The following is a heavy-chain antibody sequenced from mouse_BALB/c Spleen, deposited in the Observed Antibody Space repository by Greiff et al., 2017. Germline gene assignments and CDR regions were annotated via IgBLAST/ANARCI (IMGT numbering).Heavy chain of an antibody. Sequence: DVQLQESGPGLVKPSQSLSLTCSVTGYSITSGYYWNWIRQFPGNKLEWMGYISYDGSNNYNPSLKNRISITRDTSKNQFFLKLNSVTTEDTATYYCAKYYYGSSPWFAYWGQGTLVTVSA. CDR1: GYSITSGYY. V-gene: IGHV3-6*02. CDR3: AKYYYGSSPWFAY. CDR2: ISYDGSN. D-gene: IGHD1-1*01. J-gene: IGHJ3*01.